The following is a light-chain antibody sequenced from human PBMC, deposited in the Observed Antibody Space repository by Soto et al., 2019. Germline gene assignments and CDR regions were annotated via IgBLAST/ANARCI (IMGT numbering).Light chain of an antibody. J-gene: IGLJ1*01. V-gene: IGLV2-14*01. CDR2: DVS. CDR1: TSDVGGYNS. CDR3: SSRTSSSTRV. Sequence: QSALTRPASVSGSPGQSITISCTGTTSDVGGYNSVSWYQQHPGKAPELMIYDVSNRPSGISYRFSGSKSGNTASLTISGLQAEDEADYYCSSRTSSSTRVFGTGTKVTVL.